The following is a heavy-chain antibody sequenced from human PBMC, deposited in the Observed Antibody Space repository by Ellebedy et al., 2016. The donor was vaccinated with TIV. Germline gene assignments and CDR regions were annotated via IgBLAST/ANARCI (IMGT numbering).Heavy chain of an antibody. CDR3: ARGHNWFDL. V-gene: IGHV4-61*02. CDR2: ISSGGT. J-gene: IGHJ5*02. Sequence: SETLSLXXTVSGGSISSGSYYWSWVRQPAGKGLEWIGRISSGGTSYNPSLRSRVTMSVDTSKNQFSLRLTSVMAVDAAVYYCARGHNWFDLWGQGTLVIVSS. CDR1: GGSISSGSYY.